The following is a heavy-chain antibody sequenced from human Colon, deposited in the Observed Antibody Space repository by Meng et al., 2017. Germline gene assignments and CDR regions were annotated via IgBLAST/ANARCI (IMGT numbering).Heavy chain of an antibody. CDR1: GYTLY. CDR2: IKPRTGDT. V-gene: IGHV1-2*06. D-gene: IGHD2-15*01. CDR3: ARESADGGSFDL. Sequence: QVQLVQSGAEVKKPGASVTVSCKASGYTLYIHWVRLRPGEGLEWMGRIKPRTGDTKSAQSFQGRVTMTRDTSTTTFSMDLRSLTTDDSAIYFCARESADGGSFDLWGQGTLVTGYS. J-gene: IGHJ4*02.